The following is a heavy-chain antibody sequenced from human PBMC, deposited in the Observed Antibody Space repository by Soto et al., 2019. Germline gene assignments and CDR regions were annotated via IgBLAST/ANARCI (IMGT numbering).Heavy chain of an antibody. CDR2: ISSSASYM. V-gene: IGHV3-21*01. CDR1: GFTFGRCD. CDR3: AGECVDTVTSITIPFDY. D-gene: IGHD5-12*01. J-gene: IGHJ4*02. Sequence: GGSLRLSCATSGFTFGRCDMNWVRQAPGKGLEWVAFISSSASYMYYADSVKGRVTISGVNSKKSLYLQMNSLRADDTAVYYCAGECVDTVTSITIPFDYWGQGALVTVSS.